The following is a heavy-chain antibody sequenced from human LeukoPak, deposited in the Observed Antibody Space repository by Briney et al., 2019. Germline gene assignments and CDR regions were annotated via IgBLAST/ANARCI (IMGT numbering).Heavy chain of an antibody. CDR3: ARVPSIAAAGPHDAFDI. V-gene: IGHV4-34*01. D-gene: IGHD6-13*01. J-gene: IGHJ3*02. CDR1: GGSFSGYY. CDR2: INHSGST. Sequence: SETLSLTCAVYGGSFSGYYWSWIRQPPGKGLEWIGEINHSGSTNYNPSLKSRVTISVDTSKNQFSLQLSSVTAADTAVYYCARVPSIAAAGPHDAFDIWGQGTMVTVSS.